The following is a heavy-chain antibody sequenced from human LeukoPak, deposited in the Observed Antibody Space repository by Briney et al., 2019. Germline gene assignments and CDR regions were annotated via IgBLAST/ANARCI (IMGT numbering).Heavy chain of an antibody. CDR1: GGSISSSDYN. J-gene: IGHJ4*02. CDR3: ARQRTTFGGVISIFDY. CDR2: INYSGST. V-gene: IGHV4-39*01. D-gene: IGHD3-16*02. Sequence: KPSETLSLTCTVSGGSISSSDYNWGWIRQPPGKGLEWIGSINYSGSTHYNPSLKSRITISVDTSKNQFSLKLSSLTAADTAVYYCARQRTTFGGVISIFDYWGQGTLVTVSS.